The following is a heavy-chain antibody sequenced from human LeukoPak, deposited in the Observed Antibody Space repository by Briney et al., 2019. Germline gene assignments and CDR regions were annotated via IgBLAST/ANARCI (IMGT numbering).Heavy chain of an antibody. CDR2: ISASGGST. D-gene: IGHD3-10*01. CDR3: AKGGASGSYTH. Sequence: GSLRLSCAASGFTFSNAWMSWVRQAPGKGLDWVSGISASGGSTYYADSVKGRVTISRDNSKNTLYLQMNSLRAEDTAVYYCAKGGASGSYTHWGQGTLVTVSS. J-gene: IGHJ1*01. V-gene: IGHV3-23*01. CDR1: GFTFSNAW.